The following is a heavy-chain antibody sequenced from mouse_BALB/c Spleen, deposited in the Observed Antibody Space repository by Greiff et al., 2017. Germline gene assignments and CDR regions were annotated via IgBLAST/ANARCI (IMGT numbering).Heavy chain of an antibody. Sequence: VQLQQSGAELVKPGASVKLSCTASGFNIKDTYMHWVKQRPEQGLEWIGRIDPANGNTKYDPKFQGKATITADTSSNTAYLQLSSLTSEDTAVYYCARHSITTVVARDYWGQGTTLTVSS. J-gene: IGHJ2*01. V-gene: IGHV14-3*02. CDR3: ARHSITTVVARDY. CDR2: IDPANGNT. D-gene: IGHD1-1*01. CDR1: GFNIKDTY.